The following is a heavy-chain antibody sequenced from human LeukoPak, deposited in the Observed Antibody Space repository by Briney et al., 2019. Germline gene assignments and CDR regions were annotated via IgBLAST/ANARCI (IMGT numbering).Heavy chain of an antibody. D-gene: IGHD5-24*01. CDR3: ARGGDDYNLDY. V-gene: IGHV1-46*01. J-gene: IGHJ4*02. CDR2: INPSGGGT. CDR1: GYTFTNYY. Sequence: ASVKVCCKASGYTFTNYYIHWVRQAPGQGLEWMGIINPSGGGTSYAQKFQGRVTMTRDTSTSTVYMELSSLRSEDTAVYYCARGGDDYNLDYWGQGTLVTVSS.